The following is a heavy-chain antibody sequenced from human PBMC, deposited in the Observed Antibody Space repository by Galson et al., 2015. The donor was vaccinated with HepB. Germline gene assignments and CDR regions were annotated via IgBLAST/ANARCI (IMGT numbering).Heavy chain of an antibody. CDR1: GYTFTSYG. CDR2: ISAYNGNT. D-gene: IGHD4-17*01. CDR3: ARLYGDPYYYGRDV. Sequence: SVKVSCKASGYTFTSYGISWVRQAPGQGLEWMGWISAYNGNTNYAQKLQGRVTMTTDTSTSTAYMELRSLRSDDTAVYYCARLYGDPYYYGRDVWGQGTTVTVSS. J-gene: IGHJ6*02. V-gene: IGHV1-18*04.